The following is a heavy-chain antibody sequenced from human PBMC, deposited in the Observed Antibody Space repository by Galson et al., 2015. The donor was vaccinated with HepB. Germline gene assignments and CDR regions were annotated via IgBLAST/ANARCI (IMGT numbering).Heavy chain of an antibody. CDR3: ARVMECYYKSSSYYLREDNWFDP. V-gene: IGHV1-2*06. CDR1: GYTFTDYY. Sequence: SVKVSCKASGYTFTDYYIHWVRQAPGQGLEWMGRINPKSGATNYAQKFQGRVTMTRDTSINAAYMEVTRLRSDDTAVYYCARVMECYYKSSSYYLREDNWFDPWGQGTLVTVSS. J-gene: IGHJ5*02. CDR2: INPKSGAT. D-gene: IGHD3-22*01.